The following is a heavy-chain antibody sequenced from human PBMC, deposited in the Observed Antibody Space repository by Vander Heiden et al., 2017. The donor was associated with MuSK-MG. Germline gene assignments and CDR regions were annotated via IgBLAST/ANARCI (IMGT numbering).Heavy chain of an antibody. J-gene: IGHJ4*02. D-gene: IGHD3-22*01. CDR2: IRSKAYGGTT. Sequence: VQLVESGGGLVKRGRSLRISCTASGLTFGDYAMSWFRQAPGKGLEWVGFIRSKAYGGTTEYAASVKGRFTISRDDSKSIAYLQMNSLKTEDTAVYYCTRDHPFYDSSGYYQYWGQGTLVTVSS. CDR1: GLTFGDYA. V-gene: IGHV3-49*05. CDR3: TRDHPFYDSSGYYQY.